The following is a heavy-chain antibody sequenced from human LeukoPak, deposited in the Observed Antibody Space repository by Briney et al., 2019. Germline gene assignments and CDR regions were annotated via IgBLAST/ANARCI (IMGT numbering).Heavy chain of an antibody. J-gene: IGHJ5*02. CDR2: IYHSGST. D-gene: IGHD3-3*01. CDR3: ARVGSILRFLEWLFNWFDP. V-gene: IGHV4-38-2*02. CDR1: GYSISSGYY. Sequence: SETLSLTCTVSGYSISSGYYWGWIRQPPGKGLEWIGSIYHSGSTYYNPSLKSRVTISVDTSKNQFSLKLSSVTAADTAVYYCARVGSILRFLEWLFNWFDPWGQGTLVTVSS.